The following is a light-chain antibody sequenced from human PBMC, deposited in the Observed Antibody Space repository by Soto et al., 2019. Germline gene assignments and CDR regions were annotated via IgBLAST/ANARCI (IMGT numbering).Light chain of an antibody. J-gene: IGKJ4*01. CDR3: QQYNNWPLT. CDR1: QGVSSS. Sequence: EIVMTQSPATLSLSPGGGATLSCRASQGVSSSLAWYQQKPGQAPRLLIYGASTRATGIPARFSGSGSGTDFTLTISSLQSEDIAVYYCQQYNNWPLTFGGGTKVEIQ. V-gene: IGKV3-15*01. CDR2: GAS.